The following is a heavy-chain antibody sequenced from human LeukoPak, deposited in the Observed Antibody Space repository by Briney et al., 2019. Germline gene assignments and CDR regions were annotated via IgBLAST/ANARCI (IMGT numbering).Heavy chain of an antibody. CDR1: GGTFSSYA. Sequence: ASVKVSCKASGGTFSSYAISWVRQAPGQGLEWMGGIIPIFGTANYAQKFQGRVTFTADESTSTAYMELSSLRSEDTAVYYCARASSSWYATFDYWGQGTLVTVSS. V-gene: IGHV1-69*13. J-gene: IGHJ4*02. D-gene: IGHD6-13*01. CDR2: IIPIFGTA. CDR3: ARASSSWYATFDY.